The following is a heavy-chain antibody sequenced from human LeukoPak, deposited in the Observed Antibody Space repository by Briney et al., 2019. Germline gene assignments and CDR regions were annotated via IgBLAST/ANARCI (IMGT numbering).Heavy chain of an antibody. J-gene: IGHJ2*01. Sequence: SETLSLTCTVSGGSISSYYWNWIRQPTGKGLEWIGYIFHIMNTNYNPSLKSRVTLSFQPSKNQFSLKLSLATAEDTAVYYCARDRGNSGLNFALWGRGTLVTVSS. CDR3: ARDRGNSGLNFAL. D-gene: IGHD2/OR15-2a*01. CDR1: GGSISSYY. CDR2: IFHIMNT. V-gene: IGHV4-59*01.